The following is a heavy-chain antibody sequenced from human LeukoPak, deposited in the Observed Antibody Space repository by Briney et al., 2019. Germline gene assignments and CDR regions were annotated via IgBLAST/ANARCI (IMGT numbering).Heavy chain of an antibody. Sequence: SETLSLTCTVSGGSISSYYWSWIRQPPGKGLEWIGYIYYSGSTNYNPSLKSRVTISVDTSKNQFSLKLSSVTAADTAVYYCAREGARHYYDSSGYFRFDPWGQGTLVTVSS. CDR3: AREGARHYYDSSGYFRFDP. J-gene: IGHJ5*02. V-gene: IGHV4-59*01. CDR2: IYYSGST. CDR1: GGSISSYY. D-gene: IGHD3-22*01.